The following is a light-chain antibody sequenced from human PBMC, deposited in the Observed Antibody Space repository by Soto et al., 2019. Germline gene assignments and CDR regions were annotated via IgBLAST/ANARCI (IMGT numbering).Light chain of an antibody. CDR1: SSDVGGYNY. J-gene: IGLJ2*01. V-gene: IGLV2-14*01. CDR3: SSYTSSIVV. Sequence: HSVLTKPASVNGAPGQSITISCTGTSSDVGGYNYVSWYQQHPGKAPKLMIYDVSNRPSGVSNRFSGSKSGNTASLTISGLQAEDEADYYCSSYTSSIVVFGGGTKVTVL. CDR2: DVS.